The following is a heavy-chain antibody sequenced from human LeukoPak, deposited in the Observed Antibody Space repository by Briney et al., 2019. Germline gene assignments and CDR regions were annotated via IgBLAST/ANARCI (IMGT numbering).Heavy chain of an antibody. Sequence: GGSLRLSCGASGFTFSSYAMSWVRQAPGKGLEWVSAISGSGGSTYYADSVKGRFTISRDNSKNTLYLQMNSLRAEDTAVYYCAKCARNARLHDAFDIWGQGTMVTVPS. CDR2: ISGSGGST. J-gene: IGHJ3*02. V-gene: IGHV3-23*01. D-gene: IGHD1-1*01. CDR3: AKCARNARLHDAFDI. CDR1: GFTFSSYA.